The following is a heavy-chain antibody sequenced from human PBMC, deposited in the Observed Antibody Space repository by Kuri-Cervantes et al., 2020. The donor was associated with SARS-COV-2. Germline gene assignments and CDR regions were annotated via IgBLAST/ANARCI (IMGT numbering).Heavy chain of an antibody. J-gene: IGHJ3*02. D-gene: IGHD6-6*01. CDR1: GFTFSSYD. Sequence: GESLKISCAASGFTFSSYDMHWVRQATGKGLEWVSAIGTAGDTYYPGSVKGRFTISRENAKNSLYLQMNSLRAEDTAVYYCARVMYSSSARDAFDIWGQGTMVTVSS. V-gene: IGHV3-13*01. CDR3: ARVMYSSSARDAFDI. CDR2: IGTAGDT.